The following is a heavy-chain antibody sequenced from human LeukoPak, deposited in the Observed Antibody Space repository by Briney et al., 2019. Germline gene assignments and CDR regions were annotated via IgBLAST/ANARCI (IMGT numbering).Heavy chain of an antibody. CDR2: FDPEDGET. CDR3: ATDRYCSGGSCYSGGAFEI. V-gene: IGHV1-24*01. J-gene: IGHJ3*02. D-gene: IGHD2-15*01. CDR1: GYTLSELS. Sequence: GASVKVPCKVSGYTLSELSMHWVRQAPGKGLKWMGGFDPEDGETIYAQTFQGRFTMNEDTSTDTAYMELRSLTSEDTAVYYCATDRYCSGGSCYSGGAFEIWGQGTVVTVSS.